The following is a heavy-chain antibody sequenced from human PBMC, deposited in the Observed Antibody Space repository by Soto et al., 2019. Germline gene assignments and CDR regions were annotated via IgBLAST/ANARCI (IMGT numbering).Heavy chain of an antibody. Sequence: VASVKVSCKASGYTFTSYAMHWVRQAPGQRLEWMGWINAGNGNTKYSQKFQGRVTITRDTSASTAYMELSSLRSEDTAVYYCAREDPGSSWYYFDYWGQGTLVTVSS. CDR3: AREDPGSSWYYFDY. CDR1: GYTFTSYA. J-gene: IGHJ4*02. D-gene: IGHD6-13*01. V-gene: IGHV1-3*01. CDR2: INAGNGNT.